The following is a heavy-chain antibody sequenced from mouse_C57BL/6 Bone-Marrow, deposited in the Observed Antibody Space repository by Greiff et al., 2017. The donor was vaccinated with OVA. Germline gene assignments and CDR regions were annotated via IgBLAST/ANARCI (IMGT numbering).Heavy chain of an antibody. CDR2: IYPGGGYT. CDR1: GYTFTNYW. J-gene: IGHJ1*03. Sequence: QVQLQQSGAELVRPGTSVKMSCKASGYTFTNYWIGWAKQRPGHGLEWIGDIYPGGGYTNYNEKFKGKATLTADTSSSTAYMQFSSLTSEDSAIYYCAREGWDWYFDVWGTGTTVTVSS. CDR3: AREGWDWYFDV. D-gene: IGHD3-3*01. V-gene: IGHV1-63*01.